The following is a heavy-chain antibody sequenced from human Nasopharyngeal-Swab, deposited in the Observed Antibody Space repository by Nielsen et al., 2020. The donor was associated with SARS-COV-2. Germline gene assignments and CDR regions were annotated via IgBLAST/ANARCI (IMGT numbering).Heavy chain of an antibody. D-gene: IGHD3-10*01. J-gene: IGHJ4*02. Sequence: GESLKISCAASGFNFGTYSMNWVRQAPGKGLEWVSSISSSTTYTYYADSVKGRFTISRDDAKNSLYLQMNSLRAEDTAVYYCARDFPNPIRGIDYWGQGTLVTVSS. CDR2: ISSSTTYT. CDR3: ARDFPNPIRGIDY. V-gene: IGHV3-21*01. CDR1: GFNFGTYS.